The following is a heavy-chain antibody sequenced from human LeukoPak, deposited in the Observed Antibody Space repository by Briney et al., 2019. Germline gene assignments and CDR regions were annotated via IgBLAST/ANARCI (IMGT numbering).Heavy chain of an antibody. CDR1: GFTLSSLA. Sequence: GGSLRLSCAASGFTLSSLAMHWVRQAPGKGLEGVSSSGTRSGTKYYADSVMGRFTISRDSAMNSVSLQINSLRAEDTAVYYCLLQMTYGELSDPDFRGQGTLVTVSS. D-gene: IGHD3-16*02. V-gene: IGHV3-21*01. CDR2: SGTRSGTK. CDR3: LLQMTYGELSDPDF. J-gene: IGHJ4*02.